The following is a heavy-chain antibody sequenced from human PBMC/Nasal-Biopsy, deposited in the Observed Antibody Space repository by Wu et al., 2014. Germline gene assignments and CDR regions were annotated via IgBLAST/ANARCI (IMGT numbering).Heavy chain of an antibody. CDR2: ISTWGDTR. CDR3: ARENVNAFDY. Sequence: LRLSCAASGFTFSGSAMHWVRQASGKGLEWVSYISTWGDTRYYADSVKGRFTISRDSAKNSLYLQMDSLRAEDTAVYFCARENVNAFDYWGQGTLVTVSS. J-gene: IGHJ4*02. V-gene: IGHV3-48*03. CDR1: GFTFSGSA.